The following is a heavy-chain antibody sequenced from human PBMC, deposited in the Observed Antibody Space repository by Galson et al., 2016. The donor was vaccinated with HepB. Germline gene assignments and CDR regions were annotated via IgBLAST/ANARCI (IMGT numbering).Heavy chain of an antibody. CDR1: GFTVSGYG. D-gene: IGHD3-22*01. CDR3: VRDLSMIRGPLDL. Sequence: SLRLSCAASGFTVSGYGMHWVRQAPGKGLEWVALVWLDESSRYYADSVKGRFTISRDETENTLFLQMNRLRDEDTAVYYCVRDLSMIRGPLDLWGQGTLVTVSS. V-gene: IGHV3-33*01. J-gene: IGHJ5*02. CDR2: VWLDESSR.